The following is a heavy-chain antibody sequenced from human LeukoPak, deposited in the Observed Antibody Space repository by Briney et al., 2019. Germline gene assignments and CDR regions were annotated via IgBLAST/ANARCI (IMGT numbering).Heavy chain of an antibody. CDR3: ARRGCSGGKHIIDHNWFDP. J-gene: IGHJ5*02. CDR1: GYSISSGYY. D-gene: IGHD2-15*01. Sequence: ASETLSLTRTVSGYSISSGYYWSFIRQPPGKGLEWIGGIYHSGHTFYNPSLKSRVTISVDTSKNQFSLKLSSVTAADTAVYYCARRGCSGGKHIIDHNWFDPWGQGTLVTVSS. V-gene: IGHV4-38-2*02. CDR2: IYHSGHT.